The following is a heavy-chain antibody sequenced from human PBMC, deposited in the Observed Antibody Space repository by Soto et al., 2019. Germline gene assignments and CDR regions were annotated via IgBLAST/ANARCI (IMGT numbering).Heavy chain of an antibody. J-gene: IGHJ4*02. CDR3: ANLGYSSGWHPFLKLDQFDY. D-gene: IGHD6-19*01. V-gene: IGHV3-23*01. CDR2: ISGSGGST. CDR1: GFTFSSYA. Sequence: EVQLLESGGGLVQPGGTLRLSCAASGFTFSSYAMSWVRQAPGKGLEWVSAISGSGGSTYYADSVKGRFTISRDNSKNTPYLQMNSLRAEDTVVYYCANLGYSSGWHPFLKLDQFDYWGQGTLVTVSS.